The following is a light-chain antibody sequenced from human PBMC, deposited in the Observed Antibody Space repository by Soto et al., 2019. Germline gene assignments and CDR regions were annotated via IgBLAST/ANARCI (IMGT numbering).Light chain of an antibody. CDR1: NSNIGAGFD. J-gene: IGLJ2*01. CDR3: QSYDSSLSGSKV. CDR2: GNN. Sequence: QSVLTQPPSVSGAPGQRVTISCTGSNSNIGAGFDVHWYQHLPGTAPKLLIYGNNNRPSGIPGRFSGSKSDTSASLAITGLQAEDEADYYCQSYDSSLSGSKVFGGGTKLTVL. V-gene: IGLV1-40*01.